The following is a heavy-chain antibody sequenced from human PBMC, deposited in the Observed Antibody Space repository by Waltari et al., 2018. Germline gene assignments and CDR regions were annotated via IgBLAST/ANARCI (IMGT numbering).Heavy chain of an antibody. J-gene: IGHJ4*02. Sequence: QVQLVRSGAEVKKPGASVRVSCKTSGYTFIDYSIHWVRQAPGQGLEWMGRVIPKSGGTSYPQKFKDRVTMTRDTSISTAYMELSRLTFDDTAVYFCARWPALSADPYYFDYWGQGTLVTVSS. CDR2: VIPKSGGT. D-gene: IGHD3-16*01. CDR3: ARWPALSADPYYFDY. V-gene: IGHV1-2*06. CDR1: GYTFIDYS.